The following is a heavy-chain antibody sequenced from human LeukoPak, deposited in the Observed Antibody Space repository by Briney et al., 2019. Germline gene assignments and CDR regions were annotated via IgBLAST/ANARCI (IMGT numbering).Heavy chain of an antibody. J-gene: IGHJ4*02. V-gene: IGHV4-34*01. D-gene: IGHD4-23*01. CDR2: ISHSGDT. CDR3: ARGSNSVAY. Sequence: SETLSLTCAVYGGSFSDSYWSWIRQPQGEGLEWVGEISHSGDTNYNPPLKSRVTISVDTSKNQFSLNLSSVTAADTAVYYCARGSNSVAYWGQGTLVTISS. CDR1: GGSFSDSY.